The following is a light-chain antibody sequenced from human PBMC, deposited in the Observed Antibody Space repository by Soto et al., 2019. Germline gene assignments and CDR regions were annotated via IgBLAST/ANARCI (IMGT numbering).Light chain of an antibody. J-gene: IGKJ4*01. Sequence: DIQMTQSPSTLSASVGDRVTITCRASRSISIWLAWYQQKPGKAPKLLIYDASTLESGVPSRFSGRGSGTEFTLTISSLQPDDFATYYCQQYNTYPLTFGGGTKVEIK. CDR1: RSISIW. V-gene: IGKV1-5*01. CDR3: QQYNTYPLT. CDR2: DAS.